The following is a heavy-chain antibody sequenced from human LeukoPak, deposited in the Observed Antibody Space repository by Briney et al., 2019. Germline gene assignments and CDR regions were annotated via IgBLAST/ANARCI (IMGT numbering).Heavy chain of an antibody. J-gene: IGHJ4*02. CDR1: GFTFSSYG. Sequence: GRSLRLSCAASGFTFSSYGMHWIRQAPGKGLEWVAVISYDGSNKYYADSVKGRFTISRDNSKNTLYLQMNSLRAEDTAVYYCAKTYYDSSDYWGQGTLVTVSS. CDR2: ISYDGSNK. D-gene: IGHD3-22*01. V-gene: IGHV3-30*18. CDR3: AKTYYDSSDY.